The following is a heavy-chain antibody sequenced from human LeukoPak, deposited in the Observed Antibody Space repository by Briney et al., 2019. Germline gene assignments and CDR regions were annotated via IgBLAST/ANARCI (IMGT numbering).Heavy chain of an antibody. CDR1: GGTFSSYA. Sequence: SVKVSCKASGGTFSSYAISWVRQAPGQGLEWMGGIIPIFGTANYAQKFQGRVTITTDESTSTAYMELSSLRSEDTTVYYCASDRREGTSTWGQRTLVTVSS. CDR2: IIPIFGTA. D-gene: IGHD1-14*01. V-gene: IGHV1-69*05. J-gene: IGHJ5*02. CDR3: ASDRREGTST.